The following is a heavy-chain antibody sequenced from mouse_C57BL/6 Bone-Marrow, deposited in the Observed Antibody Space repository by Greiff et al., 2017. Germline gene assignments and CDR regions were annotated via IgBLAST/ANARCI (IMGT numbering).Heavy chain of an antibody. D-gene: IGHD4-1*01. CDR2: IDPANGDT. V-gene: IGHV14-4*01. CDR1: GFNIKDDN. Sequence: EVQLQQPGAELVRPGASVKLSCTASGFNIKDDNMHWVKQRPDQGLEWIGRIDPANGDTKYDQKFKGKATFTADTSSNTAYMQLSSLTSEDTAVNYCTLGDYWGQGTSVTVSS. CDR3: TLGDY. J-gene: IGHJ4*01.